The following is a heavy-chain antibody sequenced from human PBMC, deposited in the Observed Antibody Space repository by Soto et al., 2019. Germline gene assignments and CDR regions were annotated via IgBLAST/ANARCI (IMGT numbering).Heavy chain of an antibody. CDR3: ARAVPSASVSYYYYYMDV. CDR2: TRNKANSYTT. V-gene: IGHV3-72*01. J-gene: IGHJ6*03. Sequence: EVQLVESGGGLVPPGGSLRLSCAASGFTFSDHYMDWVRQAPGKGLEWVGRTRNKANSYTTEYAASVKGRFTISRDDSKNSLYLQMNSLKTEDTAVYYCARAVPSASVSYYYYYMDVWGKGTTVTVSS. D-gene: IGHD1-26*01. CDR1: GFTFSDHY.